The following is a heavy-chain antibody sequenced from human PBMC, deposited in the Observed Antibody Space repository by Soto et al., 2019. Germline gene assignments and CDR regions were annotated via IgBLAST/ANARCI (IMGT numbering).Heavy chain of an antibody. CDR3: ARDSPGCSSTSCYFDY. CDR1: GGTFSSYA. D-gene: IGHD2-2*01. J-gene: IGHJ4*02. CDR2: IIPIFGTA. Sequence: ASVKVSCKASGGTFSSYAISWVRQAPGQGLEWMGGIIPIFGTANYAQKFQGRVTITADESTSTAYMELSSLRSEDTAVYYCARDSPGCSSTSCYFDYWGQGTLVTVSS. V-gene: IGHV1-69*13.